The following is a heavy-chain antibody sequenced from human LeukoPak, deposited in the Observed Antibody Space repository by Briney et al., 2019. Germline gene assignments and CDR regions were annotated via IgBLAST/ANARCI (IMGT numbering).Heavy chain of an antibody. J-gene: IGHJ4*02. CDR3: AKDKEGMTTVVTGIDY. CDR2: ISGSGGST. CDR1: GFTFSSYA. D-gene: IGHD4-23*01. Sequence: PGGSLRLSCAASGFTFSSYAMSWVRQAPGKGLEWVSAISGSGGSTYYAASVKGRFTISRDKSKNTLYLQMNSLRAEDTAVYYCAKDKEGMTTVVTGIDYWGQGTLVTVSS. V-gene: IGHV3-23*01.